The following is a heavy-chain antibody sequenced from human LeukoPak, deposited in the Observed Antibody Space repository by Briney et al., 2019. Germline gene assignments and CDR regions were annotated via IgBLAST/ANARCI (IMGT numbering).Heavy chain of an antibody. CDR1: GFTLSTYG. V-gene: IGHV3-30*18. J-gene: IGHJ3*02. Sequence: GGSLRLSCAASGFTLSTYGMHWVRQAPGKGLEWVAVMSSHGSNIHYADSVKGRFTISRDNSKNTLYLQMNSLRTEDTAVYYCAKDRDDGFDIWGQGTMVSVSS. CDR3: AKDRDDGFDI. CDR2: MSSHGSNI.